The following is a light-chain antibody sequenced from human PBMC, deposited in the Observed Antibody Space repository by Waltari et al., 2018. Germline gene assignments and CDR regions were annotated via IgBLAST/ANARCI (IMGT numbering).Light chain of an antibody. V-gene: IGLV2-14*03. J-gene: IGLJ1*01. CDR1: SSDVGGYNY. Sequence: QSALTQPASVSGSPGQSIAISCTGTSSDVGGYNYVSWYQQHPGKAPKLIIYDVSNRPSGVSNRFSGSKSGNTASLTISGLQAEDEADYYFCSYTSSSPYVLGTGTKVTVL. CDR2: DVS. CDR3: CSYTSSSPYV.